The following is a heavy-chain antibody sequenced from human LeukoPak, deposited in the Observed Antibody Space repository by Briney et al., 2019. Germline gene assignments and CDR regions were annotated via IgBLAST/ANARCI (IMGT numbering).Heavy chain of an antibody. CDR3: GREGVTVAYYYYYYMDV. D-gene: IGHD4-11*01. Sequence: ASVKVSWKASCYTITSYGISWVRQAPGQGLEWRGWISAYNGNTNYAEKLQGRVTQDQDTTTHTAYMEVRSLSFDDTAGYYSGREGVTVAYYYYYYMDVWGKGTTVTVSS. CDR2: ISAYNGNT. J-gene: IGHJ6*03. CDR1: CYTITSYG. V-gene: IGHV1-18*01.